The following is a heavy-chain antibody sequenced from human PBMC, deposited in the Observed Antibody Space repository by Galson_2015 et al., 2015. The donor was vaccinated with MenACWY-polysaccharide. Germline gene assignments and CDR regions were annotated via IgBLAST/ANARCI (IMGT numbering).Heavy chain of an antibody. CDR1: GYTFTSYG. CDR2: ISAYNGNT. Sequence: SVKVSCKASGYTFTSYGISWVRQAPGQGLEWMGWISAYNGNTYYAQKLQGRVTMTTDTSTSTAYMELRSLRSDDTAVYYCAREALGYCSSTSCYIAPLYYYYMDVSGKGTTVTVSS. CDR3: AREALGYCSSTSCYIAPLYYYYMDV. J-gene: IGHJ6*03. D-gene: IGHD2-2*02. V-gene: IGHV1-18*01.